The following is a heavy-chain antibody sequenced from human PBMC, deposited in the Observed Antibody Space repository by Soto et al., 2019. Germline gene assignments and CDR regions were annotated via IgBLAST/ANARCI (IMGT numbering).Heavy chain of an antibody. J-gene: IGHJ6*02. V-gene: IGHV1-69*01. D-gene: IGHD3-16*01. CDR2: IIPVHRRT. CDR3: TRREYNDYIWDYYGIHV. CDR1: GDTFSSYA. Sequence: QEQMVQSGAEVKKPGSSVKVSCKASGDTFSSYAISWVRQAPGQGIEWMGGIIPVHRRTHYPQKCQGRVAITADESTSTVYMELNSLTSEDTAMYYCTRREYNDYIWDYYGIHVWGLGTTVTVSS.